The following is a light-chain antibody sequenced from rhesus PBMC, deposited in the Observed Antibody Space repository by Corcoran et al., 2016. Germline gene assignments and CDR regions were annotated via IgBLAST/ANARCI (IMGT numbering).Light chain of an antibody. Sequence: EIVMTQSPATLSLSPGERATLSCRASQSVSSNLAWYQQKPGQAPRLLIYDAANRATGIPDRFSGRGSGTDFTLTISSMEPEDVGVYYCQQESNWPWTFGQGTKVEIK. J-gene: IGKJ1*01. V-gene: IGKV3-35*01. CDR2: DAA. CDR3: QQESNWPWT. CDR1: QSVSSN.